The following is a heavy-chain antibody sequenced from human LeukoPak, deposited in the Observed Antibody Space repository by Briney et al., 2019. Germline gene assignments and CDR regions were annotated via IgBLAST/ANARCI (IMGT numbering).Heavy chain of an antibody. D-gene: IGHD3-22*01. V-gene: IGHV1-2*02. CDR1: GYTFTGYY. J-gene: IGHJ3*02. CDR3: ARDYYDSSGYLGGNAFDI. Sequence: ASVKVSCKASGYTFTGYYMHWVRQAPGQGLEWMGWINPNSGGTNYAQKFQGRVTMTRDTSISTAYMELSRLRSDDTAVYYCARDYYDSSGYLGGNAFDIWGQGTMVTVPS. CDR2: INPNSGGT.